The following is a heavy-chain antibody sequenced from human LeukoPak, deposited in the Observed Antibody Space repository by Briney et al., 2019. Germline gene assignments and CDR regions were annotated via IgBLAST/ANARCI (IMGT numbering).Heavy chain of an antibody. Sequence: ASVKVSCKASGYTFTSYGISWVRQAPGQGLEWMGWISAYNGNTNYAQKLQGRVTMTTDTSTSTAYMELRSLRSDDTAVYYCAREYYYDSSGYYYSYFDYWGQGTLVTVSS. CDR2: ISAYNGNT. CDR3: AREYYYDSSGYYYSYFDY. D-gene: IGHD3-22*01. CDR1: GYTFTSYG. J-gene: IGHJ4*02. V-gene: IGHV1-18*01.